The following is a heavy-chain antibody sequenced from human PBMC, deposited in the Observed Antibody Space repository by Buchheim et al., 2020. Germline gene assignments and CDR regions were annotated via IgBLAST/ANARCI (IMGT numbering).Heavy chain of an antibody. J-gene: IGHJ6*02. CDR1: GFTFSSYR. CDR2: IYYDGSKK. D-gene: IGHD3-9*01. Sequence: EVQLVESGGGVVQPGGSLRLSCAASGFTFSSYRMHWVRQAPGKGLVWVARIYYDGSKKCYADSVTGRFTISRDNAKNTLYLQMNSLRAEYTAVYYCARGGYDIVTYQSAIDVWGQGT. V-gene: IGHV3-74*01. CDR3: ARGGYDIVTYQSAIDV.